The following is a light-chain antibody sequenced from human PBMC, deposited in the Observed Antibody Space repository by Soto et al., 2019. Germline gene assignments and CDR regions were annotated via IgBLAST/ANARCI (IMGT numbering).Light chain of an antibody. CDR1: QGIAPY. CDR3: QKYNTAPLT. J-gene: IGKJ4*01. Sequence: DVQMTQSPSSLSAFVGDRVTITCRASQGIAPYLAWFQQKPGKVPKRLIYATSTLQSGVPSRFSGSGSGTDFTLTINRLQPEDAGTYYCQKYNTAPLTFGGGTQVQIK. CDR2: ATS. V-gene: IGKV1-27*01.